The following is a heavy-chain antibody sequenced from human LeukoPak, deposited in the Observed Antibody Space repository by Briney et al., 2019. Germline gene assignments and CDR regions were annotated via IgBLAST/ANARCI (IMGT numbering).Heavy chain of an antibody. CDR2: ISYDGSYK. V-gene: IGHV3-30*04. CDR1: GFTFSSYA. CDR3: ARGARKGDDYGGFFDY. Sequence: PGGSLRLSCAASGFTFSSYAMHWVRQAPGKGLEWVAVISYDGSYKDYADSVKSRFTISRDNSKNTLFLQMNSLRAEDTAVYYCARGARKGDDYGGFFDYWGQGTLVTVSS. D-gene: IGHD4-23*01. J-gene: IGHJ4*02.